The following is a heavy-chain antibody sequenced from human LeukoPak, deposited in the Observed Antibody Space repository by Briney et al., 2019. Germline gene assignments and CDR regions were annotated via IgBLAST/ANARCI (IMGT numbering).Heavy chain of an antibody. CDR2: INHSGST. CDR1: GGSFSGYY. V-gene: IGHV4-34*01. D-gene: IGHD6-13*01. CDR3: ARGRGYSSSWYSHYYYMDV. J-gene: IGHJ6*03. Sequence: SETLSLTCAVYGGSFSGYYWSWIRQPPGKGLEWIGEINHSGSTNYNPSLKSRVTISVDTSKNQFSLKLSSVTAADTAVYYCARGRGYSSSWYSHYYYMDVWGKGTTVTVSS.